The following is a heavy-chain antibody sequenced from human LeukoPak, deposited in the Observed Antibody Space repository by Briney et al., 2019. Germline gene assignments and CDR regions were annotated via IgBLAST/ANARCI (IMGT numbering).Heavy chain of an antibody. V-gene: IGHV1-2*02. CDR2: INPYSGAI. D-gene: IGHD2-2*01. Sequence: ASVKVSCKSSGFTFTDEYIHWVRQAPGQGLEWMGWINPYSGAINYAQKFQGRVTLSRDTSISTAYMELSRLTSGDTAVYYCARDPKSQLLLDYWGQGTLVTVSS. CDR3: ARDPKSQLLLDY. CDR1: GFTFTDEY. J-gene: IGHJ4*02.